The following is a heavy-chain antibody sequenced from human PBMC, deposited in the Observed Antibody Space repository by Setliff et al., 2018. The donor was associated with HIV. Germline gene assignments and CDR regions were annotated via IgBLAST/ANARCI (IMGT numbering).Heavy chain of an antibody. CDR3: ARGWGSPRDSQVRYTSLDH. J-gene: IGHJ4*02. Sequence: SVKVSCKASGDTYRNYAVNWVRQAPGQGLEWMGAISRFFNTTTYAHNFQGRVTITADESTSTGYMELRSLRSDDTAVYFCARGWGSPRDSQVRYTSLDHWGQGSLVTAPQ. CDR2: ISRFFNTT. D-gene: IGHD3-16*01. CDR1: GDTYRNYA. V-gene: IGHV1-69*13.